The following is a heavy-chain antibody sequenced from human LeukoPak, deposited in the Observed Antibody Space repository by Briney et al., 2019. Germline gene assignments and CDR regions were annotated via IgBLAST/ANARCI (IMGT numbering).Heavy chain of an antibody. D-gene: IGHD3-9*01. CDR2: IYYSGST. CDR1: GGSISSSSYY. Sequence: NPSETLSLTCTVSGGSISSSSYYWGWIRQPPGKGLEWIGSIYYSGSTYYNPSLKSRVTISVDTSKNQFSLKLSSVTAADTAVYYCARLVTDVLRYFDWLLPYYFDYWGQGTLVTVSS. CDR3: ARLVTDVLRYFDWLLPYYFDY. V-gene: IGHV4-39*01. J-gene: IGHJ4*02.